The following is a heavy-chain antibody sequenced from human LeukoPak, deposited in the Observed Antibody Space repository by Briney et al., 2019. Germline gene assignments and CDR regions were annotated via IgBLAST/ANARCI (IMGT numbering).Heavy chain of an antibody. V-gene: IGHV4-34*01. CDR2: INHSGST. J-gene: IGHJ4*02. CDR1: GGSFSGYY. CDR3: AGGHDYGDY. Sequence: SETLSLTCAVYGGSFSGYYWSWIRQPPGKGLEWIGEINHSGSTNYNPSLKSRVTMSVDTSKNQFSLKLSSVTAADTAVYYCAGGHDYGDYWGQGTLVTVSS.